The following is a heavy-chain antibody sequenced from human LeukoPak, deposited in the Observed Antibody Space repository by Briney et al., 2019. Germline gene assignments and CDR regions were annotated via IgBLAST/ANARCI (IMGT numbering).Heavy chain of an antibody. J-gene: IGHJ4*02. Sequence: GGSLRLSCAASGFTFTTYGMHWVRQAPGKGLEWVAIIWYDGSNKYYADSVKGRFTISRDNSKNTLYLQMNSLRAEDTALYYCAKAYSGSYHYYFDYWGQGTLVTVSS. CDR2: IWYDGSNK. CDR3: AKAYSGSYHYYFDY. CDR1: GFTFTTYG. D-gene: IGHD1-26*01. V-gene: IGHV3-30*02.